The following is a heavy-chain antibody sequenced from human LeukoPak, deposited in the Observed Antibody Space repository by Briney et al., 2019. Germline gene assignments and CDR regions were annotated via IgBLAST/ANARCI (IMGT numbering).Heavy chain of an antibody. J-gene: IGHJ3*02. CDR1: GGSISSSSYY. CDR2: IYYSGST. D-gene: IGHD4-17*01. Sequence: SETLSLTCTVSGGSISSSSYYWGWIRQPPGKGLEWIGSIYYSGSTYYNPSLKSRLTISVDTSKNQFSLKLSSVTAADTAVYYCASDDYGDYVRAFDIWGQGTMVTVSS. V-gene: IGHV4-39*01. CDR3: ASDDYGDYVRAFDI.